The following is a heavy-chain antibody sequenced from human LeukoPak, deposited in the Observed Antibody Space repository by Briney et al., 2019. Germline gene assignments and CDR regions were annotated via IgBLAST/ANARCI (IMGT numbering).Heavy chain of an antibody. CDR1: GFTFDDCG. J-gene: IGHJ6*03. CDR3: ARDGAIGTTFHYYYYYYMDV. CDR2: IKGNGGST. D-gene: IGHD1-1*01. V-gene: IGHV3-20*04. Sequence: GGSLRLSCVASGFTFDDCGMGWVRQAPGKGLEWVAGIKGNGGSTNYGDSVKGRFTVSRDNAKNCLLLQMDSLTVEDTALYYCARDGAIGTTFHYYYYYYMDVWGKGTTVTVSS.